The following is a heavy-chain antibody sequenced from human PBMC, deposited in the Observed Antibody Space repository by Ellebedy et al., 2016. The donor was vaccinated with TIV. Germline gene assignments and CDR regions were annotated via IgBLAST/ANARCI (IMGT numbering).Heavy chain of an antibody. CDR3: ARKTGNRADFDI. CDR2: INTNSGRT. D-gene: IGHD7-27*01. V-gene: IGHV1-2*04. J-gene: IGHJ3*02. Sequence: AASVKVFCKASGFSFTGYYIHWVRQAPGPGLEWMGWINTNSGRTKYAQKFQDWVTITRDTSISTSYMDVTSLRTDDTADYYCARKTGNRADFDIWGQGSMVAVSS. CDR1: GFSFTGYY.